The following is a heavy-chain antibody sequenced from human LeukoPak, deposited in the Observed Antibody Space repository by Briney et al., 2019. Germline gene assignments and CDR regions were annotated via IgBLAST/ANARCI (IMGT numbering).Heavy chain of an antibody. CDR1: GGTFSSYA. CDR3: ARDYYDSSGYYSSNWFDP. D-gene: IGHD3-22*01. CDR2: IIPIFGTA. J-gene: IGHJ5*02. V-gene: IGHV1-69*05. Sequence: SVKVSCKASGGTFSSYAISWVRQARGQGLEWMGGIIPIFGTANYAQKFQGRVTITTDESTSTAYMELSSLRSEDTAVYYCARDYYDSSGYYSSNWFDPWGQGTLVTVSS.